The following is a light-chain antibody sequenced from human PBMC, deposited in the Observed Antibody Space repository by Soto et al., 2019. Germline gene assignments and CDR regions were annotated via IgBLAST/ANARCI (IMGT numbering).Light chain of an antibody. Sequence: DIQMTQSPSTLSASVGDRVTITCRASQSISSWLAWYQQKPGKAPKLLIYDASSLESGVPSRFSGSGSGTEFTLNISSLQPDDFATYYCQQYNSYWTFGQGTRWIS. CDR3: QQYNSYWT. CDR2: DAS. V-gene: IGKV1-5*01. J-gene: IGKJ1*01. CDR1: QSISSW.